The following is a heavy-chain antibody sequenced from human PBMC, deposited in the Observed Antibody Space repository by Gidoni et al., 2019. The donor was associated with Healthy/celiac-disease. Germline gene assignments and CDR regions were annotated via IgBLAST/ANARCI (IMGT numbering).Heavy chain of an antibody. J-gene: IGHJ6*02. V-gene: IGHV1-18*01. CDR1: GYTFTSSG. CDR2: ISAYNGNT. CDR3: ARRRMTSRAPYYYYCYGMDV. D-gene: IGHD2-21*02. Sequence: QVQLVQSGAEVKKPGASVKVSCQASGYTFTSSGISWVRQAPGQGLEWMGWISAYNGNTNYAQKLQGRVTMTTDTSTSTAYMELRSLRSDDTAVYYCARRRMTSRAPYYYYCYGMDVWGQGTTVTVSS.